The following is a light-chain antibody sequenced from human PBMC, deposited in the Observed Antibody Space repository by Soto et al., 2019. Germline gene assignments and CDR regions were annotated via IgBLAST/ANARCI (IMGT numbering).Light chain of an antibody. Sequence: ERSVISDRDGHSVSSNLAWYQHKAGQAPRLLIYGASTRATGIPARFSGSGSGTEFTLTISSLQPEDFAVYYCQQYYNWPPITFGQGTRLEIK. V-gene: IGKV3-15*01. J-gene: IGKJ5*01. CDR3: QQYYNWPPIT. CDR1: HSVSSN. CDR2: GAS.